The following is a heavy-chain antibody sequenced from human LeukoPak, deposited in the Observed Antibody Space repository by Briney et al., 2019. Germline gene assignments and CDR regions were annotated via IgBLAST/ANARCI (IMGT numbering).Heavy chain of an antibody. CDR3: ASSWNYYYYMDV. J-gene: IGHJ6*03. Sequence: GASVKVSCKASGYTFTSYGINWVRQATGQGLEWMGWMNPNSGNTGYAQKFQGRVTMTRNTSISTAYMELSSLRSEDTAVYYCASSWNYYYYMDVWGKGTTVTVSS. D-gene: IGHD1-1*01. CDR1: GYTFTSYG. V-gene: IGHV1-8*01. CDR2: MNPNSGNT.